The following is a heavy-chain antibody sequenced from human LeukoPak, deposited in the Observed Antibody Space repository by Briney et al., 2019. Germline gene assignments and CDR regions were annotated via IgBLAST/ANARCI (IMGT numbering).Heavy chain of an antibody. D-gene: IGHD3-10*01. Sequence: GGSLRLSCTASGFTFGDYAMIWFRQAPGKGLEWVGFIRSKAYGGTTEYAASVKGRFAISRDDSKSIAYLQMNSLKTEDTAVYYCTSGAGSGSFPIYGMDVWGQGTTVTVSS. CDR3: TSGAGSGSFPIYGMDV. CDR1: GFTFGDYA. J-gene: IGHJ6*02. CDR2: IRSKAYGGTT. V-gene: IGHV3-49*03.